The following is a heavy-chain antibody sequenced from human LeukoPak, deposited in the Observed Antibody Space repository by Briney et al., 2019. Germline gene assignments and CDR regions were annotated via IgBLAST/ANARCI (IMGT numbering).Heavy chain of an antibody. Sequence: GGSLRLSCAASGFTFSSYAMSWVRQAPGKGLEWVSAISGSGGSTYYADSVKGRFTISRDNSKNTLYLQMNSLRAEDTAVYYCAKEGDILTGYAGFDYWGQGTLVTAFS. V-gene: IGHV3-23*01. CDR1: GFTFSSYA. D-gene: IGHD3-9*01. J-gene: IGHJ4*02. CDR2: ISGSGGST. CDR3: AKEGDILTGYAGFDY.